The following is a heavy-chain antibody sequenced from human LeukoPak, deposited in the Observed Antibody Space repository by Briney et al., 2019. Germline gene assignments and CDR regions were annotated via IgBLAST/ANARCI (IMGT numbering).Heavy chain of an antibody. V-gene: IGHV4-39*07. CDR2: IYYSGST. CDR3: ARVGSRADY. CDR1: GGSISSSSYY. J-gene: IGHJ4*02. D-gene: IGHD3-10*01. Sequence: SETLSLTCTVSGGSISSSSYYWGWIRQPPGKGLEWIGSIYYSGSTYYNPSLKSRVTTSVDTSKNQFSLKLSSVTAADTAVYYCARVGSRADYWGQGTLVTVSS.